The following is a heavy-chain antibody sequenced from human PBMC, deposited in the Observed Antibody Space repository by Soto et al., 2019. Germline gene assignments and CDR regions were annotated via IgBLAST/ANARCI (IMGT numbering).Heavy chain of an antibody. CDR1: DDSINSDKYY. J-gene: IGHJ4*02. V-gene: IGHV4-39*01. D-gene: IGHD3-9*01. Sequence: QLQLQESGPGLVKPSETLSLTCSVSDDSINSDKYYWGWIRQPPGKGLEWIGRIYYRGNAYYNPSLQTRVTISVDKSKNQFTLKLNSVPAADSAVYFCARLEGLATISYYFDFWGPGALVTVSS. CDR2: IYYRGNA. CDR3: ARLEGLATISYYFDF.